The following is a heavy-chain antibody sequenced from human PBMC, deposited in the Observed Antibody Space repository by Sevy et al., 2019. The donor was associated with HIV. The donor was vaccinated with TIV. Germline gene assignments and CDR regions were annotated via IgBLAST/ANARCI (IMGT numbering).Heavy chain of an antibody. D-gene: IGHD4-17*01. J-gene: IGHJ3*02. Sequence: GGSLRLSCAGSGFTFNSHTMNWVRQAPGKGLEWVSSISSSSSYIYYGDSLKGRFTISRDNAKSSLFLQMNSLRAEDTAIYFCARVKDYGDYGAFDIWGQGTMVTVSS. CDR1: GFTFNSHT. CDR3: ARVKDYGDYGAFDI. CDR2: ISSSSSYI. V-gene: IGHV3-21*01.